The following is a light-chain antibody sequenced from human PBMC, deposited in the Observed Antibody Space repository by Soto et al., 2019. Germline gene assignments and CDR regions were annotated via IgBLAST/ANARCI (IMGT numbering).Light chain of an antibody. V-gene: IGKV3-20*01. J-gene: IGKJ3*01. CDR3: QQYGSSPRN. CDR1: QSVSSSY. Sequence: EIVLTQSPGTLSLSPGERATLSCRASQSVSSSYLAWYQQKPGQAPRLLIYGASSRATGIPDRFSGSGSGTDFTLTISSLETEDFAVDYCQQYGSSPRNFGPGTKVDSK. CDR2: GAS.